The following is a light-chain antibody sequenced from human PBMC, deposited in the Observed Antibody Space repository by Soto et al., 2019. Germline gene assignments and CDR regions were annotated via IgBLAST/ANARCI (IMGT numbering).Light chain of an antibody. Sequence: QAVVTQEPSLTVSPGGTVTLTCGSSTGAVTSGYFPNWFQQKPGQPPKPLIYSTSNRHSWTPARFSGSLLGGKAALTLSGVQPEDEAEYYCLLVYGGYVFGTGTKLTVL. CDR3: LLVYGGYV. CDR2: STS. J-gene: IGLJ1*01. V-gene: IGLV7-43*01. CDR1: TGAVTSGYF.